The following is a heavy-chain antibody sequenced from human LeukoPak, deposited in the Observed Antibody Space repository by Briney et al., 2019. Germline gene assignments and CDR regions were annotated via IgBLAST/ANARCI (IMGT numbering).Heavy chain of an antibody. CDR2: IIPIFGTA. CDR1: GGTFSSYA. Sequence: GSSVKVSCKASGGTFSSYAISWVRQAPGPGLEWTGGIIPIFGTANYAQKFQGRVTITADESTSTAYMELSSLRSEDTAVYYCASDSTYYYDSSGLFYWGQGTLVTVSS. CDR3: ASDSTYYYDSSGLFY. V-gene: IGHV1-69*01. D-gene: IGHD3-22*01. J-gene: IGHJ4*02.